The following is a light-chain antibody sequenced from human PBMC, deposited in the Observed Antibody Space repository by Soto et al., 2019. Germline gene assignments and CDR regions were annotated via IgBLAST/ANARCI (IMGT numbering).Light chain of an antibody. CDR2: GAS. V-gene: IGKV3D-15*01. J-gene: IGKJ1*01. CDR3: QQYNNWPRT. Sequence: EIVMTQSPATLSVSPGERATLSCRASQSVSSNLAWYQEKPGQAPRLLIYGASSRATGISDRFSGSGSGTEFILTISSLQSEDFGVYYCQQYNNWPRTFGQGTKVDIK. CDR1: QSVSSN.